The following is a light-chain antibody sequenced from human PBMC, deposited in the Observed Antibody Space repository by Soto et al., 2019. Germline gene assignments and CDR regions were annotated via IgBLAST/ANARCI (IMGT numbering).Light chain of an antibody. J-gene: IGLJ1*01. Sequence: QSALTQPPSASGSPGQSVTISCTGTSSDVGGYHYVSWYQQHPGKAPKLMIYEVSKRPSGVPDRFSGSKSGNTASLTVSGHQPEDEADYYCSSYAGSNKAVFGTGTKVTVL. CDR2: EVS. V-gene: IGLV2-8*01. CDR1: SSDVGGYHY. CDR3: SSYAGSNKAV.